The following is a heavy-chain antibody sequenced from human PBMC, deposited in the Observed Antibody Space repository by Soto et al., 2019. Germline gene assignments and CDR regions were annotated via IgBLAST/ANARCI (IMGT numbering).Heavy chain of an antibody. J-gene: IGHJ4*02. CDR2: IDTSGHST. CDR1: GFVFTNFW. V-gene: IGHV3-74*01. D-gene: IGHD6-13*01. CDR3: AKDSWYFDF. Sequence: PGGSLRLSCEASGFVFTNFWMHWVRHVPGKGLVWVARIDTSGHSTNYAESVKGRFTISRDNAKNTVSLQMNSLRVEDTGVYYCAKDSWYFDFWSQGSQVTASS.